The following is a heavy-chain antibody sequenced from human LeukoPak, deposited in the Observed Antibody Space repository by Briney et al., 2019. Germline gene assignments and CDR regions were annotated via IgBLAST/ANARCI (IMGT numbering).Heavy chain of an antibody. CDR1: GGTFSSYT. J-gene: IGHJ6*03. V-gene: IGHV1-69*01. Sequence: SVKVSCKASGGTFSSYTISWVRQAPGQGLEWMGGIIPIFGTANYAQKFQGRVTIIADESTSTAYMELSSLRSEDTAVYYCARGSYGYYYYYYMDVWGKGTTVTVSS. D-gene: IGHD5-18*01. CDR3: ARGSYGYYYYYYMDV. CDR2: IIPIFGTA.